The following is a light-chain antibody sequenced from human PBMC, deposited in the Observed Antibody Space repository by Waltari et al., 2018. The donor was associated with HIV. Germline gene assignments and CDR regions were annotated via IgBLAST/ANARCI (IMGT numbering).Light chain of an antibody. CDR2: RSD. CDR1: SSNIGRTY. J-gene: IGLJ3*02. V-gene: IGLV1-47*01. Sequence: QSVLTQPPSTSGTPGQGVTISCSGRSSNIGRTYVYWYRHLPGTTPTLLIYRSDQRPSGVPDRFSASKSGTSASLAISGLQSEDEAVYYCAAWDHGLTGPNWVFGGGTRLTVL. CDR3: AAWDHGLTGPNWV.